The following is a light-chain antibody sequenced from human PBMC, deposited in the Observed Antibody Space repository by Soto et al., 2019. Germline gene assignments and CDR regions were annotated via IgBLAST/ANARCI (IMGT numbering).Light chain of an antibody. Sequence: EIVLTQSPGTLSLSPGERATLSCRASQSVSSSYLAWYQQKPGQAPRLLIYGASSRATGIPDRFSGSGSGTDFTLTISSLEAEDFAVYYGQQYGSSPTWTFGQGTKVEIK. CDR2: GAS. V-gene: IGKV3-20*01. J-gene: IGKJ1*01. CDR3: QQYGSSPTWT. CDR1: QSVSSSY.